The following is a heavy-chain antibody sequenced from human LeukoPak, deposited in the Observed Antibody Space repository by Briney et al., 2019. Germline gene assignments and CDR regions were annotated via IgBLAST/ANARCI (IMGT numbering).Heavy chain of an antibody. CDR2: INHSGRT. CDR1: GGSFSGYY. D-gene: IGHD6-19*01. Sequence: SETLSLTCAVYGGSFSGYYWSWIRQPPGKGLEWIGEINHSGRTNHNPSLKSRVTISVDRSKNQFSLKLSSVTAADTAVYYCARGFYSSGWDYWGQGTLVTVSS. J-gene: IGHJ4*02. CDR3: ARGFYSSGWDY. V-gene: IGHV4-34*01.